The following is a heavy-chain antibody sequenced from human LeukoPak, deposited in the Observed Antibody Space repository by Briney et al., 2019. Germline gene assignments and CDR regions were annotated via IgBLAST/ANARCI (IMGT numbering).Heavy chain of an antibody. CDR1: RFTVSSNY. J-gene: IGHJ4*02. D-gene: IGHD4-23*01. V-gene: IGHV3-53*01. CDR2: IYSGGSI. CDR3: ARGDDYGGAWYYFDY. Sequence: GGSLRLSCAASRFTVSSNYMNWVRQAPGKGQDWLSVIYSGGSIYYADSVKGRFTISRDNSKNTLILQMNGLRAEDTAEYYCARGDDYGGAWYYFDYWGQGTLVTVSS.